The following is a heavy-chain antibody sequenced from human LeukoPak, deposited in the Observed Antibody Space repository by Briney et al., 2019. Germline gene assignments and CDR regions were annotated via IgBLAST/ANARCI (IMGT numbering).Heavy chain of an antibody. J-gene: IGHJ4*02. V-gene: IGHV3-48*02. CDR2: ISDKSDAI. D-gene: IGHD3-9*01. CDR3: ARDKPAGYCVDY. CDR1: GFNFGPYS. Sequence: GGSLRLSCAASGFNFGPYSMNWVRQAPGKGLEWLSYISDKSDAIYYADSVKGRFTISRDNAKNSLYLHMNSLRDEDTAVYYCARDKPAGYCVDYWGQGTLVTVSP.